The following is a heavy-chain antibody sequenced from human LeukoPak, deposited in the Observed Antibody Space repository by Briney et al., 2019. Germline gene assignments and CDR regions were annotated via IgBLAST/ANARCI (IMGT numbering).Heavy chain of an antibody. CDR1: GFTFSSYA. J-gene: IGHJ6*03. Sequence: GRSLRLSCAASGFTFSSYAMHWVRQAPGKGLEWVAVISYDGSNKYYADSVKGRFTISRDNSKNTPYLQMNSLRAEDTAVYYCAKDGVSYCSSTTCSRYYYMDVWGKGTTVTVSS. D-gene: IGHD2-2*01. CDR2: ISYDGSNK. CDR3: AKDGVSYCSSTTCSRYYYMDV. V-gene: IGHV3-30-3*01.